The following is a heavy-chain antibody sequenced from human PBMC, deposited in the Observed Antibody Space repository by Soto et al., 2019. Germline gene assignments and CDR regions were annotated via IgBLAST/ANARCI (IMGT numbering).Heavy chain of an antibody. Sequence: ASLKVSCKASGYTFTSYVISWVRQAPGQGLEWMGWISAYNGNTNYAQKLQGRVTMTTDKSTSTAYMELSSLRSEDTAVYYCARDLNSSSSVFYYYYYMDVWGKGTTVTVSS. V-gene: IGHV1-18*01. CDR2: ISAYNGNT. CDR1: GYTFTSYV. D-gene: IGHD6-6*01. J-gene: IGHJ6*03. CDR3: ARDLNSSSSVFYYYYYMDV.